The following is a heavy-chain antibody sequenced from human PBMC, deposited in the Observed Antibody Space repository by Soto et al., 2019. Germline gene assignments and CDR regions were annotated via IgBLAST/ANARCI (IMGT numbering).Heavy chain of an antibody. D-gene: IGHD3-22*01. CDR3: ARDGVYYYDSSGYPNFDY. Sequence: SETLSLTCAVSGYSISSGYYWGWIRQPPGKGLEWIGSIYHSGSTYYNSSLKSRVTISVDTSKNQFSLKLSSVTAADTAVYYCARDGVYYYDSSGYPNFDYWGQGTLVTVSS. CDR2: IYHSGST. J-gene: IGHJ4*02. CDR1: GYSISSGYY. V-gene: IGHV4-38-2*02.